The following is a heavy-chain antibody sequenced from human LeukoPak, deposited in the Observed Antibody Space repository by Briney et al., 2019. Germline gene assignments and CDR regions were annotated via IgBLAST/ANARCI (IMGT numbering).Heavy chain of an antibody. D-gene: IGHD3-10*01. CDR1: GFAFSTYG. CDR3: TGDKGSGSYLGAFDI. J-gene: IGHJ3*02. Sequence: GGSLRLPCAASGFAFSTYGMHWVRRAPGKGLEWVAVIWSDGTNERYADSVKGRFTISRDNSKNTLFLQMNSLRAEDTAVHYCTGDKGSGSYLGAFDIWGQGTMVTVSS. V-gene: IGHV3-33*01. CDR2: IWSDGTNE.